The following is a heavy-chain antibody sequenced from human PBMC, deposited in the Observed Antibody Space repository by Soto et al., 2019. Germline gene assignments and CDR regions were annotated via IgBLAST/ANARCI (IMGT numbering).Heavy chain of an antibody. CDR3: ARVPRGAFDI. CDR2: IYYSGST. CDR1: ASSISSYY. J-gene: IGHJ3*02. V-gene: IGHV4-59*01. D-gene: IGHD3-10*01. Sequence: SETLSLTCTVSASSISSYYWSWIRQPPGKGLEWIGYIYYSGSTNYNPSLKSRVTISVDTSKNQFSLKLSSVTAADTAVYYCARVPRGAFDIWGQGTMVTVSS.